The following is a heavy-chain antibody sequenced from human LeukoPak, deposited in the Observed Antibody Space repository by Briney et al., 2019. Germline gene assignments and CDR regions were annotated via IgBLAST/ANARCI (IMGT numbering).Heavy chain of an antibody. D-gene: IGHD6-13*01. V-gene: IGHV3-30*18. J-gene: IGHJ1*01. CDR3: AKDESRRIAAAGSGYFQH. CDR1: GFTFSSYD. Sequence: GSLRLSCAASGFTFSSYDMHWVGQAPGKGLEWVAVISYDGSNKYYADSVKGRFTISRDNSKNTLYLQMNSLRAEDTAAYYCAKDESRRIAAAGSGYFQHWGQGTLVTVTS. CDR2: ISYDGSNK.